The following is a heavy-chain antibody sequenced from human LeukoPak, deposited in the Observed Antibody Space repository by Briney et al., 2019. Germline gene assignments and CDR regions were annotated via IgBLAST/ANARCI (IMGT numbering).Heavy chain of an antibody. V-gene: IGHV3-30*02. CDR1: GFTFSSYG. CDR3: AKDSAMTTVTTLLDY. J-gene: IGHJ4*02. Sequence: SGGSLRLSRAASGFTFSSYGMHWVRQAPGKGLEWVAFIRYDGSNKYYADSVKGRFTISRDNSKNTLYLQMNSLRAEDTAVYYCAKDSAMTTVTTLLDYWGQGTLVTVSS. CDR2: IRYDGSNK. D-gene: IGHD4-17*01.